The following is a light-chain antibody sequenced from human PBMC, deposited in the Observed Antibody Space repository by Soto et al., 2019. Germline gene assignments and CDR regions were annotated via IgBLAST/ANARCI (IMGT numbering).Light chain of an antibody. Sequence: IQMTQSPSSVSASVGDRVTMTCRASQGVGGWLAWYQQKPGKVPKLLIYATSSLHSGVPSRFSGSGSGTDFTLSISSLQPEDFATYFCLQDHTYPWTFGQGTKVEI. CDR3: LQDHTYPWT. CDR1: QGVGGW. V-gene: IGKV1-12*01. CDR2: ATS. J-gene: IGKJ1*01.